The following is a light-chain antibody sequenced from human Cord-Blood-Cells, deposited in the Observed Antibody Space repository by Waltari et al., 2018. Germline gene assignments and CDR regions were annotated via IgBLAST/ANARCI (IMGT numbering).Light chain of an antibody. CDR2: EVS. CDR3: SSYTSSSTYV. CDR1: SSDGGGYNY. J-gene: IGLJ1*01. Sequence: QSALTQPASVSGSPGKSITISCTGTSSDGGGYNYVSWYQQHPGKAPKLMIYEVSNRPSGVSNRFSGSKSGNTASLTISGLQAEDEADYYCSSYTSSSTYVFGTGTKVTVL. V-gene: IGLV2-14*01.